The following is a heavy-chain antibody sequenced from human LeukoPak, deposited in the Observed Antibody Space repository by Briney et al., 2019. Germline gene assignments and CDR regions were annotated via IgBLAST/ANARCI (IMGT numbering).Heavy chain of an antibody. V-gene: IGHV3-20*01. J-gene: IGHJ2*01. CDR3: ARVDYASGYFDL. CDR2: INWNGYSI. CDR1: AFTFDYYG. D-gene: IGHD3-16*01. Sequence: GGSLRLSCAASAFTFDYYGMSWVRQAPGKGLEWVSGINWNGYSIGYADSVKGRFTISTDNGKNFLYLQINSLKAEDTAFYHCARVDYASGYFDLWGRGTLVTVSS.